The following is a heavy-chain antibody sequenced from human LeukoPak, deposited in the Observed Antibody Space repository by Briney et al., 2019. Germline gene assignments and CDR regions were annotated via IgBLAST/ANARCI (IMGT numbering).Heavy chain of an antibody. J-gene: IGHJ6*03. D-gene: IGHD2-15*01. CDR1: GDSISSSSSY. Sequence: SETLSLTCSVSGDSISSSSSYWGWIRQPPGKGLECYSGSTNYNPSLKSRVTISVDTSKNQFSLKLSSVTAADTAVYYCARGYCSGGSCYSYYYYNYMDVWGKGTTVTVSS. V-gene: IGHV4-39*07. CDR3: ARGYCSGGSCYSYYYYNYMDV. CDR2: YSGST.